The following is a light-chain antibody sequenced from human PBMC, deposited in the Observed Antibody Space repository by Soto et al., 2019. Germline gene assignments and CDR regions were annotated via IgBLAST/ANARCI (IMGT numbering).Light chain of an antibody. CDR3: ISYADSNNLV. CDR1: SSDVGGYNS. J-gene: IGLJ2*01. CDR2: EVS. V-gene: IGLV2-8*01. Sequence: QSALTQPPSAYGSPEQSVTISCTGTSSDVGGYNSVSWYQQQPGKVPRLMSYEVSKRPSGVPDRFSCSKSVNTASLTVSGLQAEDEDDYYCISYADSNNLVFGGGTKLTV.